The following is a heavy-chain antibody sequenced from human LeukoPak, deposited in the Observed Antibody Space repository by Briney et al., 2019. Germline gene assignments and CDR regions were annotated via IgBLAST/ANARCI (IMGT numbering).Heavy chain of an antibody. CDR3: ARAGYYCDSSGYYPL. D-gene: IGHD3-22*01. Sequence: GGSLRLSCAASGFTFDDYTMHWVRQAPGKGLEWVSLITWDGGSTYYADSVKGRFTISRDNAKNSLYLQMNSLRAEDTAVYYCARAGYYCDSSGYYPLWGQGTLVTVSS. V-gene: IGHV3-43*01. CDR2: ITWDGGST. CDR1: GFTFDDYT. J-gene: IGHJ4*02.